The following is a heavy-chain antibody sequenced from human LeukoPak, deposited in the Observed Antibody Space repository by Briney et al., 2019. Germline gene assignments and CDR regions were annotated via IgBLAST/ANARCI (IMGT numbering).Heavy chain of an antibody. CDR2: IYSGGST. CDR3: ARENGGYNYAFDI. V-gene: IGHV3-53*01. CDR1: GFTVSSNY. Sequence: GGSLRLSCAASGFTVSSNYMSWVRQAPGKGLEWVSVIYSGGSTYYADSVKGRFTISRDNSKNTLYLQMNSLRAEDTAVYYCARENGGYNYAFDIWGQGTVVTVSS. D-gene: IGHD5-24*01. J-gene: IGHJ3*02.